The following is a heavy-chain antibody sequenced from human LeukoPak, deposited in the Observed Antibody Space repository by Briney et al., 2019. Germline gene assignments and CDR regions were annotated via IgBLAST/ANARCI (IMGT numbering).Heavy chain of an antibody. J-gene: IGHJ5*02. Sequence: PGGSLRLSCAASGFTFDDYGMSWVRQAPGKGLEWVSGINWNGGSTGYADSVKGRFTISRDNAKNSLYLQMNSLRAEDTALYYCASLPGYYDSSDYYPWGQGTLVTVSS. V-gene: IGHV3-20*04. CDR2: INWNGGST. CDR3: ASLPGYYDSSDYYP. CDR1: GFTFDDYG. D-gene: IGHD3-22*01.